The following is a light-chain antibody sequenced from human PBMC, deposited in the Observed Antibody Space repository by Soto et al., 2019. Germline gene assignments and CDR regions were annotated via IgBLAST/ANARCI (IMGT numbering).Light chain of an antibody. J-gene: IGLJ2*01. CDR2: STN. V-gene: IGLV1-44*01. CDR1: SSNIGSNT. Sequence: QSALTQPPSASGTPGQRVTISCSGSSSNIGSNTVNWYQQLPGSAPKLLMYSTNQRPSGVPDRFSGSKSGTSASLAISGLQSEDEADYYCAAWDGSLNVVLFGGGTKLIV. CDR3: AAWDGSLNVVL.